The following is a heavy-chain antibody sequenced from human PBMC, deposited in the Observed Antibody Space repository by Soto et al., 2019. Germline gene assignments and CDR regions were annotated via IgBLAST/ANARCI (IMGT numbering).Heavy chain of an antibody. CDR1: GFIFSDYA. V-gene: IGHV3-30*18. D-gene: IGHD6-19*01. CDR3: VKDRYSSGWEGYFDF. Sequence: QVQLVASGGDVVQPGRSLRLSCEASGFIFSDYAMHWVRQAPGKGLEWVAILSYDRKNKYYADSVKGRFTIPRDNSNNALFLQMKSLRPEDTAVYYCVKDRYSSGWEGYFDFWGQGTLVTVSS. CDR2: LSYDRKNK. J-gene: IGHJ4*02.